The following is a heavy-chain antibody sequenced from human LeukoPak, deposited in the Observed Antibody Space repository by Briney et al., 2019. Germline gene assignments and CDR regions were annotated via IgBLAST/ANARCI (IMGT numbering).Heavy chain of an antibody. Sequence: AVKVSCKACGGTFSSYAISWVRQAPGQGREWMGRVIPILWIENFAQKFQGRVKITADKSTSTAYMELGSLRSEDTAVYYCARGGLSSGLSYYYYYMDVWGKGTTVTVSS. V-gene: IGHV1-69*04. CDR2: VIPILWIE. D-gene: IGHD6-19*01. CDR3: ARGGLSSGLSYYYYYMDV. J-gene: IGHJ6*03. CDR1: GGTFSSYA.